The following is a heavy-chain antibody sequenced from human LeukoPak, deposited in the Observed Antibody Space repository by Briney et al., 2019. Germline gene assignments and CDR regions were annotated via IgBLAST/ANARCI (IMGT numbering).Heavy chain of an antibody. CDR1: GFTVSSNC. Sequence: GGSLRLSCAASGFTVSSNCMNWVRQAPGKGLEWVSSISSSSSYIYYADSVKGRFTISRDNAKNSLYLQMNSLRAEDTAVYYCARERGYYDSSGYDYWGQGTLVTVSS. D-gene: IGHD3-22*01. J-gene: IGHJ4*02. CDR2: ISSSSSYI. CDR3: ARERGYYDSSGYDY. V-gene: IGHV3-21*01.